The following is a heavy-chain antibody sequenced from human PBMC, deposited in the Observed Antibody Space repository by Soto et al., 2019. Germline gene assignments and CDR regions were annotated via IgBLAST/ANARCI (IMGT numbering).Heavy chain of an antibody. D-gene: IGHD5-12*01. Sequence: QVQLVESGGGVVQPGRSLRLSCAASGFTFSSYGMHWVRQAPGKGLEWVAVISYAGRNKYYADSVKGRFTISRDNSKNTLYLQMNSLRAEDTAVYYCAKDHGASAEWLPDYWGQGTLVTVSS. CDR1: GFTFSSYG. CDR2: ISYAGRNK. V-gene: IGHV3-30*18. CDR3: AKDHGASAEWLPDY. J-gene: IGHJ4*02.